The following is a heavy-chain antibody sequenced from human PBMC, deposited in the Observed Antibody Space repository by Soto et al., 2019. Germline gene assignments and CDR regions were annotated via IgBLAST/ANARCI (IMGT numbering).Heavy chain of an antibody. V-gene: IGHV3-64*01. D-gene: IGHD2-21*01. CDR2: ISSNGGST. CDR3: ARDGGDYAFDP. J-gene: IGHJ5*02. CDR1: GFTFRNYA. Sequence: EVQLVESGGGLVQPGGSLRLSCAVSGFTFRNYAMHWVRQAPGKGLEYVSAISSNGGSTYYANSVKGRFTISRDNSKNTLYLRMGSLRAEDVAVDYCARDGGDYAFDPWGQGTLVTVSS.